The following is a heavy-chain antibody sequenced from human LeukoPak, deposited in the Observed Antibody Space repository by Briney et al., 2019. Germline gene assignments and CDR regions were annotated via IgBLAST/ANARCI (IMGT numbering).Heavy chain of an antibody. V-gene: IGHV3-74*01. CDR2: ISIDGSRT. Sequence: PGGSLRLSCAASGFTFSSYGMHWVRQAPGKGLVWVSRISIDGSRTTYADSVKGRFTISRDNAKNMLYLQMNSLRAEDTAVYYCVRALMGTSDHWGQGSLVTVSS. CDR1: GFTFSSYG. J-gene: IGHJ4*02. CDR3: VRALMGTSDH. D-gene: IGHD7-27*01.